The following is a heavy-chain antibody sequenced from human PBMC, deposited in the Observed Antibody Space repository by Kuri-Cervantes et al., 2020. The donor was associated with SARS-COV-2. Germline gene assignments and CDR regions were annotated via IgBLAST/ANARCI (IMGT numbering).Heavy chain of an antibody. CDR1: GGTFSSYA. Sequence: SVKVSCKASGGTFSSYAISWVRQAPGQGLEWMGGIIPIFGTANYAQKFQGRVTITADESTSTAYMELSSLRSEDTAVYYCARSRGSWSTYYYYYYMDVWGKGTTVTVSS. CDR3: ARSRGSWSTYYYYYYMDV. V-gene: IGHV1-69*13. D-gene: IGHD3-10*01. CDR2: IIPIFGTA. J-gene: IGHJ6*03.